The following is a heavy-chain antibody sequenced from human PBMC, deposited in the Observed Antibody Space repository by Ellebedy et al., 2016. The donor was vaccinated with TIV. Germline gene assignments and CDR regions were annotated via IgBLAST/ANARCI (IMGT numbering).Heavy chain of an antibody. Sequence: SETLSLTXAVYGGSFSGYYWSWIRQPPGKGLEWIGEINHSGSTNYNPSLKRRVTISVDTSKNQFSLRLSSVTAADTAVYYCARVGYQLLAYYYYGMDVWGQGTTVTVSS. CDR1: GGSFSGYY. CDR3: ARVGYQLLAYYYYGMDV. CDR2: INHSGST. D-gene: IGHD2-2*01. J-gene: IGHJ6*02. V-gene: IGHV4-34*01.